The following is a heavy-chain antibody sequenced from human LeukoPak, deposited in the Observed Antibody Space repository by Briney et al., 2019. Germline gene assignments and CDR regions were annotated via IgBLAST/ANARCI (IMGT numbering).Heavy chain of an antibody. CDR2: INPNSGGA. CDR1: GCTFTGYY. CDR3: ARGRYEGYCSSTSCFSRDAFDI. J-gene: IGHJ3*02. D-gene: IGHD2-2*01. V-gene: IGHV1-2*02. Sequence: ASVTVSCKASGCTFTGYYMHWVRQAPGQGLEWMGWINPNSGGANYAQKFQDRVTMTRDTSISTAYMELSRLRSDDTAVYYCARGRYEGYCSSTSCFSRDAFDIWGQGTMVTVSS.